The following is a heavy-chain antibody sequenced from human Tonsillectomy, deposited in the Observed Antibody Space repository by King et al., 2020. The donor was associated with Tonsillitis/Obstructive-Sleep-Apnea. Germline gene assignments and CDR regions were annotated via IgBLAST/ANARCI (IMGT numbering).Heavy chain of an antibody. CDR1: GYSFTSYC. J-gene: IGHJ4*02. CDR2: ISTGDSDT. Sequence: QLVQSGGEVKKPGESLKISCKGSGYSFTSYCSGWVRQMPGKGLEWMVIISTGDSDTRYSPSFQGQVTISADKSMSTAYLQWSSLKASDTAIYYCARRQNSVGAIVAGPDYWRQGTLVTVPS. D-gene: IGHD2-15*01. V-gene: IGHV5-51*01. CDR3: ARRQNSVGAIVAGPDY.